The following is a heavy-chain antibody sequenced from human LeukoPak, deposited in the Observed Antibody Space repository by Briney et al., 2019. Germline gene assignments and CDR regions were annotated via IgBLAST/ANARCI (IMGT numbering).Heavy chain of an antibody. CDR1: GGSFSGYY. CDR2: INHSGST. V-gene: IGHV4-34*01. Sequence: IPSETLSLTCAVYGGSFSGYYWSRIRQPPGKGLEWIGEINHSGSTNYNPSLKSRVTISVDTSKNQFSLKLSSVTAADTAVYYCARGYCSSTSCPGGGWFDPWGQGTLVTVSS. CDR3: ARGYCSSTSCPGGGWFDP. D-gene: IGHD2-2*01. J-gene: IGHJ5*02.